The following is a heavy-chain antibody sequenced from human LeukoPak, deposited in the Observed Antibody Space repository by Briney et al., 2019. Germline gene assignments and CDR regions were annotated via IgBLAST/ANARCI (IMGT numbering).Heavy chain of an antibody. CDR2: ISGSGGST. V-gene: IGHV3-23*01. CDR1: GFTFSSYA. CDR3: ANPDIVVVPAAS. Sequence: GGSLRLSCAASGFTFSSYAMSWVRQAPGKGLEWVSAISGSGGSTYYADSVKGRFTISRDNSKNTLYLQMNGLRAEDTAVYYCANPDIVVVPAASWGQGTLVTVSS. J-gene: IGHJ4*02. D-gene: IGHD2-2*01.